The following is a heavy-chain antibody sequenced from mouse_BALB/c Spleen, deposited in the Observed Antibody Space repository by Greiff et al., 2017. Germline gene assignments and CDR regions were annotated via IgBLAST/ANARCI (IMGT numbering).Heavy chain of an antibody. CDR1: GYSITSGYY. CDR3: ARRYGGEGGWFAY. Sequence: ESGPGLVKPSQSLSLTCSVTGYSITSGYYWNWIRQFPGNKLEWMGYISYDGSNNYNPSLKNRISITRDTSKNQFFLKLNSVTTEDTATYYCARRYGGEGGWFAYWGQGTLVTVSA. V-gene: IGHV3-6*02. CDR2: ISYDGSN. J-gene: IGHJ3*01. D-gene: IGHD2-14*01.